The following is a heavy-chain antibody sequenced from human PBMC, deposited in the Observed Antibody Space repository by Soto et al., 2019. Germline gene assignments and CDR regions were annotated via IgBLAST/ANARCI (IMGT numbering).Heavy chain of an antibody. CDR3: TSADYYGSGSYIWANWFDP. D-gene: IGHD3-10*01. J-gene: IGHJ5*02. Sequence: PSETLSLTCAVYGGSFSGYYWSWIRQPPGKGLEWIGEINHSGSTNYNPSLKSRVTISVDTSKNQFSLKLSSVTAADTAVYYCTSADYYGSGSYIWANWFDPWGQGTLVTVSS. V-gene: IGHV4-34*01. CDR2: INHSGST. CDR1: GGSFSGYY.